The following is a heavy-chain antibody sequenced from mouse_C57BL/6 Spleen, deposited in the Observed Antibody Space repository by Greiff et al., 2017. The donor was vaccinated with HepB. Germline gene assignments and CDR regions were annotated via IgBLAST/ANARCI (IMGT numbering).Heavy chain of an antibody. D-gene: IGHD4-1*01. J-gene: IGHJ1*03. V-gene: IGHV2-5*01. CDR3: AKKLGREGYFDV. CDR2: IWRGGST. Sequence: VHLVESGPGLVQPSQSLSITCTVSGFSFTSYGVHWVRQSPGKGLEWLGVIWRGGSTDYNAAFLSRLSITKDNSKSQVFLNMNSRQACDTAIYYCAKKLGREGYFDVWGTGTTVTVSS. CDR1: GFSFTSYG.